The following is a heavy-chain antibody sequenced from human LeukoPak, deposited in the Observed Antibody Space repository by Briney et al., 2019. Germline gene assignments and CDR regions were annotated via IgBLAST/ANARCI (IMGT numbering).Heavy chain of an antibody. V-gene: IGHV4-34*01. D-gene: IGHD3-3*01. CDR3: ARGLRFLEWFPRSGMDV. CDR1: GGSFSGYY. CDR2: INHSGST. J-gene: IGHJ6*02. Sequence: SETLSLTRAVYGGSFSGYYWSWIRQPPGKGLEWIGEINHSGSTNYNPSLKSRVTISVDTSKNQFSLKLSSVTAADTAVYYCARGLRFLEWFPRSGMDVWGQGTTVTVSS.